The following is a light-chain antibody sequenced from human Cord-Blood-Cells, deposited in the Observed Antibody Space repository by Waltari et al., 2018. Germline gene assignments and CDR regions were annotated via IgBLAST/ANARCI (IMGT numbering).Light chain of an antibody. CDR3: QQRYSTPSR. CDR1: QSISSY. J-gene: IGKJ2*03. CDR2: AAS. Sequence: DIQMTQSPSSLSASVGDRVTITCRASQSISSYLNWSQQKPGKAPKLLIYAASSLQSGVPSRFSGSGSGTDFTLTISSLQPEDFATYYCQQRYSTPSRFGQGTKLEIK. V-gene: IGKV1-39*01.